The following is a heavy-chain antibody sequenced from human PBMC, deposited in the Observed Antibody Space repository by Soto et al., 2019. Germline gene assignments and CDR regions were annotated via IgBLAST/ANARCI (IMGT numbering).Heavy chain of an antibody. V-gene: IGHV4-59*01. Sequence: SETLSLTCTVSGGSISSYYWSWIRQPPGKGLEWIGYIYYSGSTNYNPSLKSRVTISVDTSKNQFSLKLSSVTAADTAVYYCARGSFWSGYYISRYYYYGMDVWGQGTTVTVSS. CDR1: GGSISSYY. CDR2: IYYSGST. D-gene: IGHD3-3*01. CDR3: ARGSFWSGYYISRYYYYGMDV. J-gene: IGHJ6*02.